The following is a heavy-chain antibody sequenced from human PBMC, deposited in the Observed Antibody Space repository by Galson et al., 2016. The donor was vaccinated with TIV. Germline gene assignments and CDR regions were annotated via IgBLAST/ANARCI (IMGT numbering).Heavy chain of an antibody. D-gene: IGHD3-16*02. V-gene: IGHV2-5*02. J-gene: IGHJ4*02. CDR1: GFSVNTSGVG. Sequence: PALVKPTQTLTLTCTFSGFSVNTSGVGVGWIRQPPGKALEWLGLIYWDDDKRYSPSLKSRLTITKDTSKNRVVLTMTNMDPVDTATYFCSHSLLSRIMVTVGGVSVRSGYFDSLGQGTLVTVSS. CDR2: IYWDDDK. CDR3: SHSLLSRIMVTVGGVSVRSGYFDS.